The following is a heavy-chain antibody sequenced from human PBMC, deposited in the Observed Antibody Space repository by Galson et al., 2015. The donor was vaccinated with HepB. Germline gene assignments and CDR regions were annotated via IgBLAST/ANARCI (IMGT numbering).Heavy chain of an antibody. CDR2: IYSGGST. Sequence: SLRLSCAASGFTVSSHYMSWLRQAPGKGLEWVSVIYSGGSTYYADSVKGRFTISRANSKNTLHLPMNSLRAEDTAVYYCARGPRISMPLDIWGQGTMVTVSS. D-gene: IGHD2/OR15-2a*01. CDR3: ARGPRISMPLDI. V-gene: IGHV3-66*01. CDR1: GFTVSSHY. J-gene: IGHJ3*02.